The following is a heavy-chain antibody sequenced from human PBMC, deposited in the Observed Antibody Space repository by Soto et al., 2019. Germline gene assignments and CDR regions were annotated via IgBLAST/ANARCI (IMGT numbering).Heavy chain of an antibody. CDR3: ARDRGIVGTTVHAFDI. D-gene: IGHD1-26*01. CDR1: GGSISSYY. V-gene: IGHV4-59*01. CDR2: IYYSGST. J-gene: IGHJ3*02. Sequence: SETLSLTCTVSGGSISSYYWSWIRQPPGKGLEWIGYIYYSGSTNYNPSLKSRVTISVDTSKNQFSLKPSSVTAADTAVYYCARDRGIVGTTVHAFDIWGQGTMVTVSS.